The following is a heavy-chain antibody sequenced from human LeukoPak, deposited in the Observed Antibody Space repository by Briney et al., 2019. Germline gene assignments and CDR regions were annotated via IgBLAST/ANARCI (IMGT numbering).Heavy chain of an antibody. J-gene: IGHJ4*02. Sequence: GGSLRLPCAASGFTFSSYAMHWVRQAPGKGLEWVAVISYDESDKYYADSVKGRFTISRDNSKNTLYLQMNSLRADDTAVYYCAGGSSLTYRFFDYWGQGTLVTVSS. D-gene: IGHD3-9*01. CDR2: ISYDESDK. V-gene: IGHV3-30*04. CDR3: AGGSSLTYRFFDY. CDR1: GFTFSSYA.